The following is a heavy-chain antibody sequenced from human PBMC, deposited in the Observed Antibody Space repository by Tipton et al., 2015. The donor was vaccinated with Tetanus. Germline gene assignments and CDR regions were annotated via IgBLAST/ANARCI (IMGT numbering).Heavy chain of an antibody. D-gene: IGHD1-26*01. Sequence: LRLSCTVSGGFVSSGSYYWSWIRQPPGKGLEWIGYFFYSGSTNYNPSLKSRVSMAVGTSKNQFSLQLRSVTAADTAVYYCARGDGYHYYYHMDVWGRGTTVTVSS. V-gene: IGHV4-61*01. CDR1: GGFVSSGSYY. J-gene: IGHJ6*04. CDR3: ARGDGYHYYYHMDV. CDR2: FFYSGST.